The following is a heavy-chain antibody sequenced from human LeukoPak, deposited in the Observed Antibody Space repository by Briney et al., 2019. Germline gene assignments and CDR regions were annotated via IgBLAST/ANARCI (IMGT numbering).Heavy chain of an antibody. CDR3: ARLKTVTTLLGFDY. Sequence: ASVKVSCKASGYTFTSYGISWVRQAPGQGLEWMGWISAYNGNTNYAQKLQGRVTMTTDTSTSTAYMELRSLRSDDTAVYYCARLKTVTTLLGFDYWGQGTLVTVSS. D-gene: IGHD4-17*01. J-gene: IGHJ4*02. CDR2: ISAYNGNT. CDR1: GYTFTSYG. V-gene: IGHV1-18*01.